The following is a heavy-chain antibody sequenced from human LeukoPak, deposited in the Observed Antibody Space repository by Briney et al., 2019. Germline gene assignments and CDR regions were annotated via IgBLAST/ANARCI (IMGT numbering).Heavy chain of an antibody. J-gene: IGHJ4*02. CDR2: IKQDGREK. Sequence: QPGGSLRLSCATSGFTFSSYWMSWVRQAPGKGLEWVANIKQDGREKYYVYCVKGRFTISRDNTKNSMYMQMNSLRPEDTAVYYCARDRRYSSGWYLILSDYWGQGTLVTGSS. V-gene: IGHV3-7*01. CDR1: GFTFSSYW. CDR3: ARDRRYSSGWYLILSDY. D-gene: IGHD6-19*01.